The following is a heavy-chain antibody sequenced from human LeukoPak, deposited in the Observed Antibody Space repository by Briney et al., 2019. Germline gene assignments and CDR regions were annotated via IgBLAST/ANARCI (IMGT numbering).Heavy chain of an antibody. CDR3: ARAQAAAIDY. D-gene: IGHD6-13*01. V-gene: IGHV3-7*01. Sequence: GGSLRLSCVVSGFTFGSYWMSWVRQAPGKGLEWVANIKHDGSEKYYVDSVKGRFTISRDNAKNSVYLQVSSLRAEGTAVYYCARAQAAAIDYWGQGTLVTVSS. CDR2: IKHDGSEK. J-gene: IGHJ4*02. CDR1: GFTFGSYW.